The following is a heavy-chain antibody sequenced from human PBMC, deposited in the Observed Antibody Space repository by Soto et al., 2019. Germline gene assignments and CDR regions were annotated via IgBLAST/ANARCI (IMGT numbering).Heavy chain of an antibody. Sequence: QVQLVESGGGVVQPGRSLRLSCAASGFTFSSYGMHWVRQAPGKGLEWVAVIWYDGSNKYYADSVKGRLTISRDNSKNTLYLQMNSLRAEDTAVYYCARDLYNWYFDLWGRGTLVTVSS. V-gene: IGHV3-33*01. CDR2: IWYDGSNK. D-gene: IGHD2-2*02. J-gene: IGHJ2*01. CDR3: ARDLYNWYFDL. CDR1: GFTFSSYG.